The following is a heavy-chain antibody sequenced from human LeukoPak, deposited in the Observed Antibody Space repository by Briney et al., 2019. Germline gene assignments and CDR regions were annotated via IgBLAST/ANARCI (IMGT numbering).Heavy chain of an antibody. J-gene: IGHJ5*02. CDR3: ARLGGYNWFDP. CDR2: IYSHDSDT. CDR1: GYSFTTHW. D-gene: IGHD3-16*01. V-gene: IGHV5-51*01. Sequence: GESLKISCKASGYSFTTHWIGWMRQMRGKGLGWMGGIYSHDSDTRYRPSSQAQFTISADKPITTACLQWSSLKASDTAMYYCARLGGYNWFDPRGQGTLVTVSS.